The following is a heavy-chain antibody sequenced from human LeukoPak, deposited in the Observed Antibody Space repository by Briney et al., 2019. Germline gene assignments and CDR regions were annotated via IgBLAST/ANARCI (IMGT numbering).Heavy chain of an antibody. CDR1: GFTFSDAW. D-gene: IGHD6-19*01. V-gene: IGHV3-15*01. CDR2: IKSRIDGGTT. Sequence: GGSLRLSCAASGFTFSDAWMTWVRQAPGKGLEWVGRIKSRIDGGTTDFVAPVRGRFTISRDDSKNTLYLQMDSLKTEDTAVYYCAKDLPYTSGWALKYWGQGTLVTVSS. CDR3: AKDLPYTSGWALKY. J-gene: IGHJ4*02.